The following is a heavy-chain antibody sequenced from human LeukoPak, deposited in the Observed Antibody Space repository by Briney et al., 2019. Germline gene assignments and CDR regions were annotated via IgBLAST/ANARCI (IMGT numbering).Heavy chain of an antibody. Sequence: GGSLRLSCAASGFTFSSYAMSWVRQAPGKGLDWVSAISGSGGSTYYADSVKGRFTISRDNSKNTLYLQMNSLRAEDTAVYYCAKDIRRYSSGDYWGQGTLVTVSS. V-gene: IGHV3-23*01. J-gene: IGHJ4*02. D-gene: IGHD6-25*01. CDR3: AKDIRRYSSGDY. CDR2: ISGSGGST. CDR1: GFTFSSYA.